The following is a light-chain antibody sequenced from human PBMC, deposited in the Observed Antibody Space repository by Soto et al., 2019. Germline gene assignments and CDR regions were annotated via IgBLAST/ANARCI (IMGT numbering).Light chain of an antibody. CDR1: HSVTSNY. CDR3: QQYGTSPQT. Sequence: EIVLTQSPGTLSFSPGERATLSCRASHSVTSNYLAWYQQKPGQAPGLLIYDTSTRASGVPDRFSGSGSGTEFTLTISRLEPEDFAVYYCQQYGTSPQTFGQGTKVDIK. V-gene: IGKV3-20*01. CDR2: DTS. J-gene: IGKJ1*01.